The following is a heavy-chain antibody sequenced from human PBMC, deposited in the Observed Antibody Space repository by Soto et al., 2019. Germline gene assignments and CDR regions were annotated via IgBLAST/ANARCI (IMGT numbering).Heavy chain of an antibody. Sequence: QVQLVESGGDVVQPGRSLRLSCAASHFSFSSSPMNWVRQAPGKGLEWVATISYDGSSKYYAESVEGRFTVSRDNSKNTLFLQVNSLRVEDTAVYYCAREGDYSNYFDYWGHGTLVTVSS. CDR1: HFSFSSSP. D-gene: IGHD4-4*01. V-gene: IGHV3-30*04. CDR2: ISYDGSSK. J-gene: IGHJ4*01. CDR3: AREGDYSNYFDY.